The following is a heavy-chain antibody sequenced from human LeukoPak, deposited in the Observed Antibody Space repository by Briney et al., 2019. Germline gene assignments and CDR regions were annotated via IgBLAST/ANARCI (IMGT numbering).Heavy chain of an antibody. CDR3: AKDLLLWFGEFPGLFDY. CDR1: GFTFSSYA. D-gene: IGHD3-10*01. J-gene: IGHJ4*02. Sequence: GGSLRLSCAASGFTFSSYAMSWVRQAPGKGLEWVSAISGSGGSTYYADSVKGRFTISRDNSKNTLYLQMNSLRAEDTAVYYCAKDLLLWFGEFPGLFDYWGQGTLVTVPS. CDR2: ISGSGGST. V-gene: IGHV3-23*01.